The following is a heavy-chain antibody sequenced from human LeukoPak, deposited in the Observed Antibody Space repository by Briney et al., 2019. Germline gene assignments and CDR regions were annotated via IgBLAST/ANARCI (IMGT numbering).Heavy chain of an antibody. Sequence: SETLSLTCTVSGGSISSSSYYWGWIRQSPGKGLEWIGSIFYSGSTYYNPSLKSRVTISIDTSENQFSLKLSSVTAADTAVYYCATTPALAVAGTLDPKEWGQGALVTVSS. D-gene: IGHD6-19*01. CDR2: IFYSGST. CDR1: GGSISSSSYY. J-gene: IGHJ4*02. V-gene: IGHV4-39*01. CDR3: ATTPALAVAGTLDPKE.